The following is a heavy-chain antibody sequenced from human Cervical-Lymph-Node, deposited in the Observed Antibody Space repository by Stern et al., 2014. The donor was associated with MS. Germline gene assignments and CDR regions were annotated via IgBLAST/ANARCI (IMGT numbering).Heavy chain of an antibody. J-gene: IGHJ4*02. CDR2: IIPIFGPA. D-gene: IGHD5-18*01. Sequence: VQLVESGAEVKKPGSSVKVSCKASGGTFSSYAISWVRQAPGQGLEWMGGIIPIFGPANYAQKFQGRVTITADESTSTAYMELSSLRSEDTAVYYCARDSVDTAMATPYFDYWGQGTLVTVSS. CDR1: GGTFSSYA. V-gene: IGHV1-69*01. CDR3: ARDSVDTAMATPYFDY.